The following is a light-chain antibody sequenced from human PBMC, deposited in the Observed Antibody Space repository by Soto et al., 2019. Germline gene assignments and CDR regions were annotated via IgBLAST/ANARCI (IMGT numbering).Light chain of an antibody. CDR1: QTIATF. V-gene: IGKV1-39*01. CDR3: QLSHTTLT. Sequence: DIQMTQSPSSLSASVGDRVTITCRASQTIATFLNWYQQKPGKATKLLIYGASTLQSGVPSRFSGSGSGADFTRTISSLQPEDSATYYCQLSHTTLTFGQGTRLEIK. CDR2: GAS. J-gene: IGKJ5*01.